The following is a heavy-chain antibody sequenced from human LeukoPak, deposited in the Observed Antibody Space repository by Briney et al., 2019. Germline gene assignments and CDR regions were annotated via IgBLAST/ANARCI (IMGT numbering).Heavy chain of an antibody. CDR3: ARDSSAGYYFDY. J-gene: IGHJ4*02. V-gene: IGHV1-2*02. CDR2: INPNSGGT. Sequence: ASVKVSCKASGYTFTGYYMHWVRQAPGQGLEWMGWINPNSGGTNYAQKFQGRVTMTRDTSISTAYMELSRLRSEDTAVYYCARDSSAGYYFDYWGQGTLVTVSS. CDR1: GYTFTGYY. D-gene: IGHD6-6*01.